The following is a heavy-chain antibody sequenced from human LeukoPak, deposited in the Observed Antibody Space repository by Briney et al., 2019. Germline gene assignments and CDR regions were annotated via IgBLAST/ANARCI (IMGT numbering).Heavy chain of an antibody. D-gene: IGHD2-2*01. CDR2: INSDGSST. CDR1: GFTFSSYW. V-gene: IGHV3-74*01. J-gene: IGHJ4*02. Sequence: PGGSLRLSCAASGFTFSSYWMHWVRQAPGKGLVWVSRINSDGSSTSYADSVKGRFTISRDNATNTLYLQMNSLRAEDTAVYYCAKDRCSSTSCPNKNFDYWGQGTLVTVSS. CDR3: AKDRCSSTSCPNKNFDY.